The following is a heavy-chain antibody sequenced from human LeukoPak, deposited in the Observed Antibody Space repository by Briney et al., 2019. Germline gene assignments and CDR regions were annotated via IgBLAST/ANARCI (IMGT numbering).Heavy chain of an antibody. CDR2: INPSGGST. CDR1: GYTFTSYY. V-gene: IGHV1-46*01. J-gene: IGHJ6*02. D-gene: IGHD3-16*01. Sequence: ASVKVSCKASGYTFTSYYMHWVRQAPGQGLEWMGIINPSGGSTSYAQKFQGRVTMTRDTSTSTVYMELSSLRSEDTAVYYCAREMITFGGVNYGMDVWGQGTTVTVSS. CDR3: AREMITFGGVNYGMDV.